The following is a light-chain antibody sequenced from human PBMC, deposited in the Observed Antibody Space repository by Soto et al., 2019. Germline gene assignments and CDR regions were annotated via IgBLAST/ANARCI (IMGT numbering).Light chain of an antibody. CDR1: QSIALS. J-gene: IGKJ5*01. CDR2: VAF. CDR3: QQIFRSPIT. V-gene: IGKV1-39*01. Sequence: DIQMTQSPSSLSASVGDTVTMTCRASQSIALSVNWYQQKPGKAPKLLIYVAFTLESGVPSRFSGSGSGTEFTLTIRSLQPEDFVTYYCQQIFRSPITFGQGTRLE.